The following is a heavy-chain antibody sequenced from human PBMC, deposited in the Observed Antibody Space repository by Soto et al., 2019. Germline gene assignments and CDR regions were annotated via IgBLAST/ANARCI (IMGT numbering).Heavy chain of an antibody. CDR2: ISYDGSNK. J-gene: IGHJ6*02. Sequence: GGSLRLSCAASGFTFSSYAMHWVRQAPGKGLEWVAVISYDGSNKYYADSVKGRFTISRDNSKNTLYLQMNSLRAEDTAVYYCARDWDDILTGYSTSRAEYGMDVWGQGTTVTVSS. D-gene: IGHD3-9*01. V-gene: IGHV3-30-3*01. CDR3: ARDWDDILTGYSTSRAEYGMDV. CDR1: GFTFSSYA.